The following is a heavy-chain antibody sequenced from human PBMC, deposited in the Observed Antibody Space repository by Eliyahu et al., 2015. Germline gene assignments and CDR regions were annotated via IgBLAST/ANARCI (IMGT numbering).Heavy chain of an antibody. CDR1: GXXFXSYG. CDR3: AKDFDDYVWGSYRYSYYFDY. D-gene: IGHD3-16*02. J-gene: IGHJ4*02. V-gene: IGHV3-30*18. Sequence: QVQLVESGGGVVQPGRSLRXSCAASGXXFXSYGLRWXRXXPGKGLGWVAVISYDGSNKYYADSVKGRFTISRDNSKNTLYLQMNSLRAEDTAVYYCAKDFDDYVWGSYRYSYYFDYWGQGTLVTVSS. CDR2: ISYDGSNK.